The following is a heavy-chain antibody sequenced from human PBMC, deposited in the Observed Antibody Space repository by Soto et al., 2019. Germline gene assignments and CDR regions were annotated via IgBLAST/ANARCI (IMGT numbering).Heavy chain of an antibody. J-gene: IGHJ4*02. CDR1: GYTFTGYY. V-gene: IGHV1-2*02. CDR2: INPNNGDT. CDR3: VSPWNY. Sequence: QVQLVQSGAEVKKPGASVKVSCKASGYTFTGYYMHWVRQAPGQGLEWMGWINPNNGDTKYAQKFQGRVTMTRATSLSTAYMELSGLRSDDTAVYYCVSPWNYWGQGTLVTVSS. D-gene: IGHD1-1*01.